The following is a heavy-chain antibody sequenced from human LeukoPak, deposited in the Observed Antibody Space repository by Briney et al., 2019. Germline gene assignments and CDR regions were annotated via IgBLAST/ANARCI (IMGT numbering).Heavy chain of an antibody. D-gene: IGHD2-15*01. CDR2: IYYSGSA. J-gene: IGHJ4*02. CDR3: ARLAFYSGGSYNFDY. CDR1: GGSISSSDYY. Sequence: SETLSLTCTVSGGSISSSDYYWGWIRQPPGKGLEWIGSIYYSGSADYNPSLKSRVTIFVDTSKNQFSLNLSSVTAADTAVYYCARLAFYSGGSYNFDYWGQGTLVTVSS. V-gene: IGHV4-39*01.